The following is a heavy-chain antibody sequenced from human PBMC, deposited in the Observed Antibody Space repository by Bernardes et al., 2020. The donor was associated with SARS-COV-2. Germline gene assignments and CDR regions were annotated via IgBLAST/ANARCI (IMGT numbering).Heavy chain of an antibody. J-gene: IGHJ6*02. CDR3: ARSLSPPKTAAVIIYGMDV. CDR2: IHPSDSDT. V-gene: IGHV5-51*01. D-gene: IGHD2-2*01. CDR1: GYSFTSYW. Sequence: GESLKISCKASGYSFTSYWIGWVRQMPGKGLEWMGIIHPSDSDTRYSPSFQGQVTISADKSISTAYVQWSSLKASDTAMYYCARSLSPPKTAAVIIYGMDVWGQGTTVTVSS.